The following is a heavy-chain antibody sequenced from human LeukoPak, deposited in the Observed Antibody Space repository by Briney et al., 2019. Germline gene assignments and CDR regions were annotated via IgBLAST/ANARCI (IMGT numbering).Heavy chain of an antibody. D-gene: IGHD1-14*01. J-gene: IGHJ4*02. Sequence: GGSLRHACAASGFTVITNDMTWVRQAPGKGLEGVSVLYSDGNTKYADSVQGRFTISRDNSKKTLYLEMNSLSPDDTAVYYCARGVEPLAANTLAYWGQGTLITGSS. V-gene: IGHV3-53*01. CDR3: ARGVEPLAANTLAY. CDR2: LYSDGNT. CDR1: GFTVITND.